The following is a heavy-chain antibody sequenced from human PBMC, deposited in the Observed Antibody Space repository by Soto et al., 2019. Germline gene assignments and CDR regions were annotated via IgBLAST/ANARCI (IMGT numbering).Heavy chain of an antibody. J-gene: IGHJ4*02. V-gene: IGHV1-18*01. CDR3: ARVDTGMVTASY. CDR2: ISSHNGKT. CDR1: VYSFASDA. D-gene: IGHD5-18*01. Sequence: APGKVSCKASVYSFASDAISWVRQAPGQWVEWMGWISSHNGKTNXPQKLQGRVXMTTDASASTAXMELRXLRADDTAVYYCARVDTGMVTASYWGQGTLVXVSS.